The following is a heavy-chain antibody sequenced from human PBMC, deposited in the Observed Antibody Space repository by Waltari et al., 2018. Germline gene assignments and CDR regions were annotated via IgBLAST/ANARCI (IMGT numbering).Heavy chain of an antibody. CDR1: GLPFNTYT. CDR3: AGGYSSYYGMDV. J-gene: IGHJ6*02. CDR2: ISSTSSDI. Sequence: EVQLVESGGGLVKPGGSLRLSCAASGLPFNTYTMNWVRQAPGKGRGWVSSISSTSSDIYNADSVKRRFTISRDKAKSSLYLQLNSLRAEDTAVYYCAGGYSSYYGMDVWGQGTTVTVSS. V-gene: IGHV3-21*02. D-gene: IGHD6-13*01.